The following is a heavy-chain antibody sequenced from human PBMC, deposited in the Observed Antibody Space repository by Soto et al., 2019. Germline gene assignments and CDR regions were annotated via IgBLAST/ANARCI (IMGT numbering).Heavy chain of an antibody. CDR3: ATSRISIAVAGETEYYFDY. V-gene: IGHV1-2*04. CDR1: GYIFTGYY. Sequence: ASVKVSCKASGYIFTGYYMHWVRQAPGQGLEWMGWINPNSGDTNYTQKFQGWVTMTRDTSISTAYMELSRLRSDDTAVYYCATSRISIAVAGETEYYFDYWGQGTPVTVS. D-gene: IGHD6-19*01. J-gene: IGHJ4*02. CDR2: INPNSGDT.